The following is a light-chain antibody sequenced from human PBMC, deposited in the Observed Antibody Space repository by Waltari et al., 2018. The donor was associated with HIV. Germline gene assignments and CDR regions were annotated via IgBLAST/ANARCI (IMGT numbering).Light chain of an antibody. CDR3: SSYGGNSNVI. J-gene: IGLJ2*01. CDR1: SSDIGDYDY. CDR2: EVL. V-gene: IGLV2-8*01. Sequence: QSALTQPPSASGSPGQSVTISCTGTSSDIGDYDYVSWYQHQPGEAPKLLICEVLNRPSGVPPRFSGSKSGNTASLTVSGLQAEDEADYYCSSYGGNSNVIFGGGTKLTVL.